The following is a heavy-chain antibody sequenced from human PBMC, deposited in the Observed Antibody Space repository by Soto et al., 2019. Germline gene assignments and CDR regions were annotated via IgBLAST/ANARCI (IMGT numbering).Heavy chain of an antibody. D-gene: IGHD3-3*01. CDR2: ISAYNGNT. J-gene: IGHJ5*02. V-gene: IGHV1-18*01. Sequence: QVQLVQSGAEVKKPGASVKVSCKASGYTFTSYGISWVRQAPGRGLEWMGWISAYNGNTNYAQKLQGRVTMTTDTSTSTAYMELRSLRSDDTAVYYCARDPSRFLEWLSITENWFDPWGQGTLVTVSS. CDR1: GYTFTSYG. CDR3: ARDPSRFLEWLSITENWFDP.